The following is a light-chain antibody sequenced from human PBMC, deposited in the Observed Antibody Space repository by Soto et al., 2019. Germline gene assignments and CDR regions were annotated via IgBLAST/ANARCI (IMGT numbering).Light chain of an antibody. CDR1: QSISSTY. CDR2: GTS. CDR3: QHYGGSPPRFT. V-gene: IGKV3-20*01. Sequence: EIVLTQSPGTLSLSPGERASLSCRASQSISSTYLAWYQLKPGQAPRLLIYGTSSRATGIPDRFSGSGSGTDFTLTISRLEPEDFAVYYCQHYGGSPPRFTFGPGTKLDIK. J-gene: IGKJ3*01.